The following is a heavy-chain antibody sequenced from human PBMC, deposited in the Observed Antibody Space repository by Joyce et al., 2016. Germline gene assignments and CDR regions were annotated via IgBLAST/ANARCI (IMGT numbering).Heavy chain of an antibody. Sequence: GVSGLTFRTTWMSWVRQAPGKGLEWIGRIKSKNDGGTLDYIETVKGRFTLSRDDSTNTVYLQMDSLKIEDKAMYYCTTDPRYWGRGTLVTVSS. CDR2: IKSKNDGGTL. V-gene: IGHV3-15*01. J-gene: IGHJ4*02. CDR3: TTDPRY. CDR1: GLTFRTTW.